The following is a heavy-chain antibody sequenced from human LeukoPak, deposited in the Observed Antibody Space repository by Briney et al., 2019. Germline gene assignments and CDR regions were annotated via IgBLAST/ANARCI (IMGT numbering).Heavy chain of an antibody. J-gene: IGHJ4*02. Sequence: AGSLRLSCAASGFTFSNHWMHWIRQAPGKGLVWVSRIDERGSNAMYADSVKGRFSISRHNAKNTVNLQMNRLRAEDTGVYYCIRDEALWRLDYWGQGTLVTVSS. CDR3: IRDEALWRLDY. CDR2: IDERGSNA. D-gene: IGHD2-21*01. V-gene: IGHV3-74*03. CDR1: GFTFSNHW.